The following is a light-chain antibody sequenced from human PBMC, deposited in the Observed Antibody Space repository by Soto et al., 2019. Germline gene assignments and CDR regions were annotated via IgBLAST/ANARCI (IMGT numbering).Light chain of an antibody. V-gene: IGLV2-11*01. Sequence: SALTQARSVSGSPGQSVTFSCTGTSSDVGAYIYVSWYQQHPGKAPKLIIYDVIKRPSGVPDRFSGSKSGNTASLTISGLQAEDEADYYCCSYAGSYTHVFGTGTKVTVL. CDR1: SSDVGAYIY. J-gene: IGLJ1*01. CDR2: DVI. CDR3: CSYAGSYTHV.